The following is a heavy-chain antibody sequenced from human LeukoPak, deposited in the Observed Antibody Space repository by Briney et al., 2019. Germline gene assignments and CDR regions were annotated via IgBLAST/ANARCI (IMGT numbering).Heavy chain of an antibody. CDR1: VYTFTSYD. D-gene: IGHD3-3*01. J-gene: IGHJ4*02. CDR3: ARGGGITIFGVVISFDY. Sequence: ASVKVSCKASVYTFTSYDINWVRQATGQGLEWMGWMNPNSGNTGYAQKFQGRVTMTRNTSISTAYMELSSLRSEDTAVYYCARGGGITIFGVVISFDYWGQGTLVTVSS. CDR2: MNPNSGNT. V-gene: IGHV1-8*01.